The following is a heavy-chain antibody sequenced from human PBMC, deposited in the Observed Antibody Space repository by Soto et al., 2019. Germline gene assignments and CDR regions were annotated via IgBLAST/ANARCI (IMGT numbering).Heavy chain of an antibody. D-gene: IGHD5-12*01. J-gene: IGHJ4*02. Sequence: QLQLQESGSGLVKPSQTLSLTCAVSGGSISSGGYSWSWIRQPPGKGLEWIGYIYHSGSTYYNPSLKSRVTITGGRSKNQFSLELGSVTAADTAVYYWAGGAGVARNYWGQGTLVTVSS. CDR2: IYHSGST. CDR3: AGGAGVARNY. V-gene: IGHV4-30-2*01. CDR1: GGSISSGGYS.